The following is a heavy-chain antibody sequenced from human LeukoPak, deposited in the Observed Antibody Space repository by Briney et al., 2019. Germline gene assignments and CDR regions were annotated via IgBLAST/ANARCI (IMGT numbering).Heavy chain of an antibody. CDR3: ARVPRRYFDWLLPNWCDP. CDR2: ISAYNGNT. CDR1: GYTFTSYG. J-gene: IGHJ5*02. Sequence: ASVKVSCKASGYTFTSYGISWVRQAPGQGLEWMGWISAYNGNTNYAQKLQGRVTMTTDTSTSTAYMELRSLRSDDTAVYYCARVPRRYFDWLLPNWCDPWGQGTLVTVSS. D-gene: IGHD3-9*01. V-gene: IGHV1-18*04.